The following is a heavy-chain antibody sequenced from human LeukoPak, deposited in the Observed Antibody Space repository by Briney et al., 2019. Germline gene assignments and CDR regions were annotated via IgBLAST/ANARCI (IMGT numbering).Heavy chain of an antibody. D-gene: IGHD2-2*01. CDR1: GYTFTDYY. V-gene: IGHV1-2*02. Sequence: ASVKVSCKASGYTFTDYYIHWVRQAPGQGLEWMGWINPNSGGTNYAQKFQGRVTMTRDTSISTAYMELSRLRSDDTAVYYCARDCRSSTSCYYHYGMDVWGQGTTVTVSS. J-gene: IGHJ6*02. CDR2: INPNSGGT. CDR3: ARDCRSSTSCYYHYGMDV.